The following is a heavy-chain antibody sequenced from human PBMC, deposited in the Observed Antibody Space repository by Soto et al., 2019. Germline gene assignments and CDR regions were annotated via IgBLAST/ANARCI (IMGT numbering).Heavy chain of an antibody. CDR3: ARDPPTGTTLDWFDS. Sequence: GGSLKISCAGSGFTFRSDSMGWVRQAPGKGLEWVSSISSSGSFMNYADSVKGRFTISRDNAKNSLYLQMSSLKDEDTAVYYCARDPPTGTTLDWFDSWGQGTLVTVPQ. CDR2: ISSSGSFM. CDR1: GFTFRSDS. V-gene: IGHV3-21*01. D-gene: IGHD1-7*01. J-gene: IGHJ5*01.